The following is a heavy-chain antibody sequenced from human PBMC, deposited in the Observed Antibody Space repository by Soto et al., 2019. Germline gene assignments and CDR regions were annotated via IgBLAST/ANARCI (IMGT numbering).Heavy chain of an antibody. Sequence: ATVKVSCKASGYTFTNYPMHWVRQAPGQGLEWLGWISTGNSNTKCSQRFQGRVTITWDTSATTTYIELTSLRSEDTAVYYCASGHCSGDCYSDYWGQGTLVTVSS. CDR3: ASGHCSGDCYSDY. CDR2: ISTGNSNT. V-gene: IGHV1-3*04. D-gene: IGHD2-21*02. J-gene: IGHJ4*02. CDR1: GYTFTNYP.